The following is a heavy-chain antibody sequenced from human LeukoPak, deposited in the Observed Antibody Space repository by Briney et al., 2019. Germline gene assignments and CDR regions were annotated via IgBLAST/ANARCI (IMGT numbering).Heavy chain of an antibody. V-gene: IGHV5-51*01. D-gene: IGHD6-13*01. CDR1: GYTFTTYW. J-gene: IGHJ4*02. CDR3: VRHGLGSSWFGFDY. Sequence: PREPLKISCKGSGYTFTTYWIGWVRQMPGKGLEWMGIIYPGDSDPRYSPSFQGQVTISADKSISTAYLQWSSLKASDSAMYYCVRHGLGSSWFGFDYEGQGTLVTVSS. CDR2: IYPGDSDP.